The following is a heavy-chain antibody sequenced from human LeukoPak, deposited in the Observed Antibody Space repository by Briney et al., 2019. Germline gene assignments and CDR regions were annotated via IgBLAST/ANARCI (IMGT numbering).Heavy chain of an antibody. CDR3: ARDPQLDY. Sequence: SVKVSCKASGGTFSSYAISWVRQAPGQGLEWMERIIPIFGTANYAQKFQGRVTITTDESTSTAYMELSSLRSEDTAVYYCARDPQLDYWGQGTLVTVSS. V-gene: IGHV1-69*05. J-gene: IGHJ4*02. CDR1: GGTFSSYA. CDR2: IIPIFGTA.